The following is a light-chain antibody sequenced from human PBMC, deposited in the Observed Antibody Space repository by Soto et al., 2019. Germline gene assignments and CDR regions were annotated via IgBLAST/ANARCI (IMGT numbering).Light chain of an antibody. V-gene: IGLV2-14*01. CDR3: SSYTSSSTLDVV. Sequence: QSVLTQPASVSGSPGQSITISCTGTSSDVGGYNYVSWYQQHPGKAPKLMISEVSNRPSGVSNRFSGSKSGNTASLTISGLQAEDEADYYCSSYTSSSTLDVVFGGGTQLTVL. CDR2: EVS. CDR1: SSDVGGYNY. J-gene: IGLJ2*01.